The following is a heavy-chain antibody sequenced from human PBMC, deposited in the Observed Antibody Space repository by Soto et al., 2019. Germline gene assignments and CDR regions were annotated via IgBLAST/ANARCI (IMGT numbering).Heavy chain of an antibody. CDR1: GGSISDISYC. V-gene: IGHV4-39*01. J-gene: IGHJ5*02. CDR2: MFYSGAT. CDR3: ARHKSGSDWLDP. Sequence: SETLSLTCTVSGGSISDISYCWGWIRQPPGKGLQWIGCMFYSGATYYNPSLKNRVTLSVDTSNNEFSLKLVSVTAPDTAVYYCARHKSGSDWLDPWGQRTLGTVS. D-gene: IGHD2-15*01.